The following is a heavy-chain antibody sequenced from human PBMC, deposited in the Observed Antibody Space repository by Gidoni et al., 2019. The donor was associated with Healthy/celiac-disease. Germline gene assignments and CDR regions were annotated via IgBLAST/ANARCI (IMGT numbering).Heavy chain of an antibody. Sequence: QVQLQQWGAGLLKPSEPLSLTCAVHGGSFIGYYWSWIRQPPGKGLEGIGEINHRGSTNYNPSLKSRVTISVDTSKNQFSLKLSSVTAADTAVYYCARGPGWQWLVRWRFDPWGQGTLVTVSS. CDR2: INHRGST. CDR1: GGSFIGYY. D-gene: IGHD6-19*01. V-gene: IGHV4-34*01. CDR3: ARGPGWQWLVRWRFDP. J-gene: IGHJ5*02.